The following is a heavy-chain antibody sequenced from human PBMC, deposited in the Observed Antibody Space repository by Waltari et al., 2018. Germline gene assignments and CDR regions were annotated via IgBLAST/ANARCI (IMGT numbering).Heavy chain of an antibody. J-gene: IGHJ2*01. V-gene: IGHV4-39*07. CDR2: IYYSGST. CDR3: ARDRNWNYVWYFDL. D-gene: IGHD1-7*01. CDR1: GGSISSISYY. Sequence: QMQLQESGPGLVKPSETLSLTCTVSGGSISSISYYWGGIRQPPGKGLEWIGSIYYSGSTYYNPSLKSRVTISVDTSKNQFSLKLSSVTAADTAVYYCARDRNWNYVWYFDLWGRGTLVTVSS.